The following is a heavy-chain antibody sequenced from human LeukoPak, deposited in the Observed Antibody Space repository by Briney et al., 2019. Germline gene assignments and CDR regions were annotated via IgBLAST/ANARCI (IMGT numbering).Heavy chain of an antibody. CDR2: IYTSGGT. Sequence: SETLSLTCTVSGGSISSGSYYWSWIRQPAGKGLEWIGRIYTSGGTNYNPSLKSRVTISVDTSKNQFSLKLSSVTAADTAVYYCVRRPLLWHAFDIWGQGTMVTVSS. J-gene: IGHJ3*02. CDR3: VRRPLLWHAFDI. CDR1: GGSISSGSYY. D-gene: IGHD3-10*01. V-gene: IGHV4-61*02.